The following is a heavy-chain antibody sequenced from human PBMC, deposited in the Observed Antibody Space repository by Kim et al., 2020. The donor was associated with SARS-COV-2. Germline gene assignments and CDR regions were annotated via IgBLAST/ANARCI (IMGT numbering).Heavy chain of an antibody. Sequence: DSVKGPFTISIDDAKNSLYLQMENLRAEDTAVYYCARGGHIVVGPASLPYWGQGTLVTVSS. D-gene: IGHD2-2*01. J-gene: IGHJ4*02. V-gene: IGHV3-48*01. CDR3: ARGGHIVVGPASLPY.